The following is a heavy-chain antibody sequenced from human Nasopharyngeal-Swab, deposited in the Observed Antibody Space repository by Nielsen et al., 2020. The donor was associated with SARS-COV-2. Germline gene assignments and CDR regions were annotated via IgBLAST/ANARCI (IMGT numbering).Heavy chain of an antibody. CDR1: GGSISDYY. CDR3: ARHAYGGNSDGLFDY. V-gene: IGHV4-59*08. J-gene: IGHJ4*02. Sequence: SETLSLTCSVSGGSISDYYWSWVRQPPGKGLEWIAYIYYTGGSNYIPSLKSRAKISIDTSRNQFSLKLSSVTAADTAVYYCARHAYGGNSDGLFDYWGQGTLVTVSS. D-gene: IGHD4-23*01. CDR2: IYYTGGS.